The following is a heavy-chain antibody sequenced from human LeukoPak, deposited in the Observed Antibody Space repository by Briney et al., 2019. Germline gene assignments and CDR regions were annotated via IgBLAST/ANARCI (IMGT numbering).Heavy chain of an antibody. Sequence: GGSLRLSCAASGFTFSNYAMSWVRQAPGKGLEWVSAISDSGGATNCADSVKGRFTISRDKSKNTLYLQMNSLRAEETAVYYCAKRSCSGGSCNFDYWGQGTLVTVSS. CDR1: GFTFSNYA. CDR2: ISDSGGAT. J-gene: IGHJ4*02. D-gene: IGHD2-15*01. CDR3: AKRSCSGGSCNFDY. V-gene: IGHV3-23*01.